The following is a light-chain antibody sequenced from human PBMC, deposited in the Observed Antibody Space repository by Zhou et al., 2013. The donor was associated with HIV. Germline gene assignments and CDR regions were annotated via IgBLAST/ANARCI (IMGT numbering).Light chain of an antibody. CDR1: QGIGSY. V-gene: IGKV1-9*01. J-gene: IGKJ1*01. CDR2: AAS. CDR3: RQHNTLPQT. Sequence: DIQLTQSPSFLSASVGDRVTIACRASQGIGSYLAWYQQKPGKAPKLLIYAASTLQSGVPSRFSGSGSGTEFTLTISSLQLEDFATYYCRQHNTLPQTFGQGTKVEIK.